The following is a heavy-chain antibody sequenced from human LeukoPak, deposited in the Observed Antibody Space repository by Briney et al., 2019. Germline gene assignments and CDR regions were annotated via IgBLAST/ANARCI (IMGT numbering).Heavy chain of an antibody. CDR2: INQYGSER. J-gene: IGHJ4*02. D-gene: IGHD2-15*01. CDR1: GFTFSSHW. CDR3: ARDHVVDGLVFDY. Sequence: GGSLRLSCAASGFTFSSHWMSWVRQAPGKGLEWVANINQYGSERNYVDSVKGRFTISRDNAKSSLYLQMNSLGAEDTAIYYCARDHVVDGLVFDYWGQGTLVTVSS. V-gene: IGHV3-7*01.